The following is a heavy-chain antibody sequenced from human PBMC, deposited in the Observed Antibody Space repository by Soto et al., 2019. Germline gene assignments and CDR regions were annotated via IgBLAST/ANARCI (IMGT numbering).Heavy chain of an antibody. D-gene: IGHD6-13*01. CDR3: ATDQGSSWDLDY. J-gene: IGHJ4*02. V-gene: IGHV3-30-3*01. CDR2: ISYDGSNK. Sequence: GGSLRLSCAASGFTFSSYAMHWVRQAPGKGLEWVAVISYDGSNKYYADSVKGRFTISRDNSKNTLYLQMNSLRAEDTAVYYCATDQGSSWDLDYWGQGTLVTVSS. CDR1: GFTFSSYA.